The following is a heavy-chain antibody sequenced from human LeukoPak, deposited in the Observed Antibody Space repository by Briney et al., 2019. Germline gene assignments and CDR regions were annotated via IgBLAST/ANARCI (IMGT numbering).Heavy chain of an antibody. J-gene: IGHJ2*01. CDR3: AKDQGTAIFGMIIPDWYFDL. D-gene: IGHD3-3*01. Sequence: GGSLRLSCAASGFTFSSYAMNWVRQAPGKGLEWVSSISSGSNNINYAGSVKGRFTTSRDNSQNTLYLQMNSLRADDTAVYYCAKDQGTAIFGMIIPDWYFDLWGRGTLVTVSS. CDR2: ISSGSNNI. CDR1: GFTFSSYA. V-gene: IGHV3-23*01.